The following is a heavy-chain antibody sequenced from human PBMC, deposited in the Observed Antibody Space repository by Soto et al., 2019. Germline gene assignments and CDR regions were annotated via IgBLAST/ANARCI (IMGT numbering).Heavy chain of an antibody. Sequence: VESLRLSCAASGFTFRNYGMHWVRQAPGKGLEWVALIWFDGSDKYYADSVKGRFTMSRDNSKNTVYLQMNSLRAEDTAMYYCARLYCSRPRCYSVVAFEIRGQGTMVTVSS. V-gene: IGHV3-33*01. J-gene: IGHJ3*02. CDR1: GFTFRNYG. CDR3: ARLYCSRPRCYSVVAFEI. D-gene: IGHD2-2*01. CDR2: IWFDGSDK.